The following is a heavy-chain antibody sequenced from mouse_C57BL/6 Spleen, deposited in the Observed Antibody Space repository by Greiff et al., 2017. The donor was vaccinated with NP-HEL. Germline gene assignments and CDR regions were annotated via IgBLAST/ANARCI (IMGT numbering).Heavy chain of an antibody. V-gene: IGHV1-82*01. CDR2: IYPGDGDT. D-gene: IGHD2-12*01. J-gene: IGHJ3*01. CDR3: AREGDDEGSFAY. Sequence: VQLQQSGPELVKPGASVKISCKASGYAFSSSWMNWVKQRPGKGLEWIGRIYPGDGDTNYNGKFKGKATLTADKSSSTAYMQLSSLTSEDSAVYFCAREGDDEGSFAYWGQGALVTVSA. CDR1: GYAFSSSW.